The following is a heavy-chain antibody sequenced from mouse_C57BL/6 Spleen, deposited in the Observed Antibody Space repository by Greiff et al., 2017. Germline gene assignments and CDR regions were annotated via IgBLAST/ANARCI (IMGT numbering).Heavy chain of an antibody. V-gene: IGHV14-2*01. D-gene: IGHD1-1*01. CDR2: IDPEDGDT. CDR3: ARATVLAQPRFAY. J-gene: IGHJ3*01. Sequence: EVQLQQSGAELVKPGASVKLSCTASGFNIKDYYMHWVKQRTEQGLEWIGRIDPEDGDTKYAPKFPGKATITADTSSNTAYLQLSSLTSEDTAVYYSARATVLAQPRFAYWGQGTLVTVSA. CDR1: GFNIKDYY.